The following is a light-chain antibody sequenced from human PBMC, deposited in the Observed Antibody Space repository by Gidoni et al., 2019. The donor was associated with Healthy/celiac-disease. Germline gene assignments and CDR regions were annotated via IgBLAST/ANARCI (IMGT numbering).Light chain of an antibody. CDR2: QDS. V-gene: IGLV3-1*01. Sequence: SSELTQPPSVSVSPGQTASITCSGDKLGDKYACWYQQKPGQSPVLVSYQDSKRPSGIPELFSCSNSGNTATLTISGTQAMDEADYYCQAWDSSTLVFGGGTKLTVL. CDR1: KLGDKY. CDR3: QAWDSSTLV. J-gene: IGLJ2*01.